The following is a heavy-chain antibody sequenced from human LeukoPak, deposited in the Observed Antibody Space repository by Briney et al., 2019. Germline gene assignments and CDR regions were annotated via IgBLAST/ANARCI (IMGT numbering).Heavy chain of an antibody. J-gene: IGHJ6*02. D-gene: IGHD3-10*01. CDR2: ISSSSRYI. CDR1: GFTFSSYS. CDR3: ARVVAGSVYNSGMDV. V-gene: IGHV3-21*01. Sequence: KSGGSLRLSCAASGFTFSSYSLNWVRQAPGKGLEWVSSISSSSRYIFYADSVKGRFTISRDNAKNSLYLQMNSLTAEDTAVYYCARVVAGSVYNSGMDVWGQGTTVTVSS.